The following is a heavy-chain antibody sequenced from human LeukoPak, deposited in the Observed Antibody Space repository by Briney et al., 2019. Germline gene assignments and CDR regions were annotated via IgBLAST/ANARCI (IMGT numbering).Heavy chain of an antibody. CDR3: ARELGRNAFDV. D-gene: IGHD7-27*01. Sequence: GASVKVSCKASGYTFADNHMYWIRQAPGQGLECMGWISPNSGVTNYAQKFQGRITTTGDTSISTGYMELSSLRSDDTAVYYCARELGRNAFDVWGQGTMVTVSS. J-gene: IGHJ3*01. CDR2: ISPNSGVT. CDR1: GYTFADNH. V-gene: IGHV1-2*02.